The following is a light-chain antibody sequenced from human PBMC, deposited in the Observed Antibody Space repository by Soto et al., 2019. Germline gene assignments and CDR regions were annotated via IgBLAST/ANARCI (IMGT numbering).Light chain of an antibody. CDR1: QSISSY. CDR2: AAS. J-gene: IGKJ5*01. CDR3: QQYNNWPAIT. V-gene: IGKV1-39*01. Sequence: DIQMTQSPSSLSASVGDRVTITCRASQSISSYLNWYQQKPGTAPKLLIYAASSLQSGVPSRFSGSGSGTDFTLTISSLQPEDFAIYYCQQYNNWPAITFGQGTRLEIK.